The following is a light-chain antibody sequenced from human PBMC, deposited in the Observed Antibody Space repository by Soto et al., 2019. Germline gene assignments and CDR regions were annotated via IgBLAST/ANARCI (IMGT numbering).Light chain of an antibody. V-gene: IGKV1-5*01. Sequence: DIQMTQSPSTLSASVGDRVTITCRASQTISRWLAGYQQRPGKAPKLLIYDASSLERGVPSRFSGSGSGTEFTLTINTLQPDDFAVYYCQQDNSYWTFGQGTKVEIK. J-gene: IGKJ1*01. CDR3: QQDNSYWT. CDR2: DAS. CDR1: QTISRW.